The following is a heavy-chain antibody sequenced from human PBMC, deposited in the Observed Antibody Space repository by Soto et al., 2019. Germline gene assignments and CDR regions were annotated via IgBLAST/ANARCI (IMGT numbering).Heavy chain of an antibody. CDR3: AKDRRDGYHYDNFDY. V-gene: IGHV3-23*01. Sequence: EVQLLESGGGLVQPGGSLRLSCAASGFTFSSYAMSWVRQAPGKGLEWVSAISGSGSTTYYADSVKGRFTISRDNSKNTLYLQMNSLRAEDTAVYYCAKDRRDGYHYDNFDYWGQGTLVTVSS. CDR2: ISGSGSTT. CDR1: GFTFSSYA. J-gene: IGHJ4*02. D-gene: IGHD5-12*01.